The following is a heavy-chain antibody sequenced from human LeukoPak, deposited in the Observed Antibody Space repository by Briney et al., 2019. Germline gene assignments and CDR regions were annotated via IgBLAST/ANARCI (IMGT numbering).Heavy chain of an antibody. CDR1: GFTFSSYA. CDR3: ARDAFYYDLWSGYYTLGDYFDY. CDR2: ISYDGSNK. J-gene: IGHJ4*02. V-gene: IGHV3-30-3*01. Sequence: GRSLRLSCAASGFTFSSYAMHWVRQAPGKGLEWVAVISYDGSNKYYADSVKGRFTISRDNSKNTLYLQMNSLRAEDTAVYYCARDAFYYDLWSGYYTLGDYFDYWGQGTLVTVSS. D-gene: IGHD3-3*01.